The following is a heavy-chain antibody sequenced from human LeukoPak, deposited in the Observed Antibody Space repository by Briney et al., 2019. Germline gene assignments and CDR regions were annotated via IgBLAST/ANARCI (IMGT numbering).Heavy chain of an antibody. CDR2: IYYSGST. J-gene: IGHJ3*02. CDR3: ASSRSYYYDSSGYQSDAFDI. Sequence: SETLSLTCTVSGGSITSNSYYWGWIRQPPGKGLEWIGSIYYSGSTYYNPSPKSRVTISVDTSKNQFSLKLSSVTAADTAVYYCASSRSYYYDSSGYQSDAFDIWGQGTMVTVSS. CDR1: GGSITSNSYY. V-gene: IGHV4-39*07. D-gene: IGHD3-22*01.